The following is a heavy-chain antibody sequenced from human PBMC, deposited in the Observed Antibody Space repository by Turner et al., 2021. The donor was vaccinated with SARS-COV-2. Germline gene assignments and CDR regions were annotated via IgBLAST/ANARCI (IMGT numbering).Heavy chain of an antibody. V-gene: IGHV3-33*01. CDR2: IWFDGSNK. CDR1: GFTFSSYG. J-gene: IGHJ4*02. CDR3: ARDRAFGDSSGRDY. D-gene: IGHD3-22*01. Sequence: QVQLVESGGGVVQPGRSLRLSCAASGFTFSSYGMHWVRQAPGKGLEWVAVIWFDGSNKYYADSVKGRFTISRDNSKNTLYLQMNSLGAEDTAVYYCARDRAFGDSSGRDYWGQGTLVTVSS.